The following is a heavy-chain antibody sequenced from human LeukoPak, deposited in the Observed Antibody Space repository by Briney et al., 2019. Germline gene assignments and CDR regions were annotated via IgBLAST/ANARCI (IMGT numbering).Heavy chain of an antibody. V-gene: IGHV3-21*01. D-gene: IGHD1-1*01. J-gene: IGHJ6*02. CDR3: ARDRSDWSTLVYYYGMDV. Sequence: GGSLRLSCAASGFTFSSYSMNWVRQAPGKGLEWVSSISSSSSYIYYADSVKGRFTISRDNAKNSLYLQMNSLRAEDTAVYYCARDRSDWSTLVYYYGMDVWGQGTTVTVSS. CDR1: GFTFSSYS. CDR2: ISSSSSYI.